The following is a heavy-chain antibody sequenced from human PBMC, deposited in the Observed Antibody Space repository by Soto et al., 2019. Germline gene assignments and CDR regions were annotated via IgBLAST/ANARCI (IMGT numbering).Heavy chain of an antibody. Sequence: TSETLSLTCTVSGGSLNNYYWNWVRQPPGKGLEWIGYISYSGSAEYNPSLTSRVAFSVDTSKDQFSLKLSSVTAADTAIYYCARAFYSYPLHLVFWGRGTLVTVSS. D-gene: IGHD2-15*01. CDR3: ARAFYSYPLHLVF. CDR2: ISYSGSA. J-gene: IGHJ4*02. CDR1: GGSLNNYY. V-gene: IGHV4-59*01.